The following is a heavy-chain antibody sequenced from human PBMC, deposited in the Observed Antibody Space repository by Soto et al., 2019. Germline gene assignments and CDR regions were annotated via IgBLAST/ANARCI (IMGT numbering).Heavy chain of an antibody. CDR2: LYDVDGS. Sequence: DVQLVESGGGLMQPGESLRLSCAASGLTVSGKKYVAWVRQAPGKGLEWVSALYDVDGSFYSDSVKGRFTTSSDSYKTTVYLQMHDLKPADRAGYCCAIWHEREYAYDVWGQGTTVTVSS. D-gene: IGHD1-1*01. CDR1: GLTVSGKKY. CDR3: AIWHEREYAYDV. J-gene: IGHJ3*01. V-gene: IGHV3-53*01.